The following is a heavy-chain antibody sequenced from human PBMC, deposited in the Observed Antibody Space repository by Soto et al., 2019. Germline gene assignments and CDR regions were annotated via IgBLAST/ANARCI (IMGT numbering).Heavy chain of an antibody. J-gene: IGHJ3*02. CDR3: AKDLYDRLGMAFDT. D-gene: IGHD3-22*01. Sequence: PGGSLRLSCSASGFTCSSYAMSWFRQAPGKGLEWVSAISGSGGSTYYADSVKGRFTISRDNSKNTLYLQMNSLRDEDTAVYYCAKDLYDRLGMAFDTWGQGTMVTVSS. CDR2: ISGSGGST. V-gene: IGHV3-23*01. CDR1: GFTCSSYA.